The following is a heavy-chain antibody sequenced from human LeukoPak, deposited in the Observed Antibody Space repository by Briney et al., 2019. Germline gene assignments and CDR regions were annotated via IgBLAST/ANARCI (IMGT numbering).Heavy chain of an antibody. V-gene: IGHV1-18*01. Sequence: ASVKVSCKASGYTFSNYGVSWVRQAPGQGLEWMGWISAYNGNTNYAQQLQGRVTMTTDTSTSTACMELRSLRSDDTAVYYCARSLNSRLIDYWGQGTLVTVSS. CDR2: ISAYNGNT. D-gene: IGHD6-13*01. CDR3: ARSLNSRLIDY. CDR1: GYTFSNYG. J-gene: IGHJ4*02.